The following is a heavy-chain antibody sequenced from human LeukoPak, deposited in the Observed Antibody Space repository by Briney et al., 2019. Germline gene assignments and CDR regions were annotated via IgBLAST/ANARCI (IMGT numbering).Heavy chain of an antibody. CDR3: AGTRTYAFDI. Sequence: ASVKVSCKASGYTFTGYYMHWVRQAPGQGLEWMGWINPNSGGTYSAQKFQGRVTMTRDRSMSTAYMELSSLRSEDTAMYYRAGTRTYAFDIWGQGTMVTVSS. D-gene: IGHD1-7*01. CDR1: GYTFTGYY. J-gene: IGHJ3*02. CDR2: INPNSGGT. V-gene: IGHV1-2*02.